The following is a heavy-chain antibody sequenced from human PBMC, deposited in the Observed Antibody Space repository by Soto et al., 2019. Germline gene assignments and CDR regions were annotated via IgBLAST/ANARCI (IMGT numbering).Heavy chain of an antibody. CDR1: GFTFSSYA. CDR3: AKNYYLDN. CDR2: INVDDST. V-gene: IGHV3-23*01. Sequence: EVQLLESGGVLAQPGGSLRLSCAASGFTFSSYAMSWVRQAPGKGLEWVSSINVDDSTYYANSVKGRFTISRDNSKNTVNLQMNSLRADDTAVYYCAKNYYLDNWAQGTLVTVSS. J-gene: IGHJ4*02.